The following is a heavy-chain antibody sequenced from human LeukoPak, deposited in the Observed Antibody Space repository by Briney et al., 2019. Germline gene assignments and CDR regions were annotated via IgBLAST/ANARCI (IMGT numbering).Heavy chain of an antibody. J-gene: IGHJ5*02. CDR3: ARDHPGYYDSSGFSRFDP. D-gene: IGHD3-22*01. CDR2: ISAYNGNT. V-gene: IGHV1-18*04. Sequence: ASVKVSCKASGYIFTAYYMYWVRQAPGQGLEWMGWISAYNGNTNYAQKLQGRVTMTTDTSTSTAYMELRSLRSDDTAVYYCARDHPGYYDSSGFSRFDPWGQGTLVTVSS. CDR1: GYIFTAYY.